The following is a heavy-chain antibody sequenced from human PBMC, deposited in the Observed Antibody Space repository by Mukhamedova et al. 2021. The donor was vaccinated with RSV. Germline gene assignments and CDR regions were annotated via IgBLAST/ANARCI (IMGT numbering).Heavy chain of an antibody. CDR3: TTNCTAGVYYFETIDF. V-gene: IGHV3-15*04. Sequence: GGRIESETDGGTTEYAAPVKGRFTISRDDSKNTLYLQMNSLKTEDTALYYCTTNCTAGVYYFETIDFWGQGTLVTVSS. CDR2: IESETDGGTT. J-gene: IGHJ4*02. D-gene: IGHD2-8*02.